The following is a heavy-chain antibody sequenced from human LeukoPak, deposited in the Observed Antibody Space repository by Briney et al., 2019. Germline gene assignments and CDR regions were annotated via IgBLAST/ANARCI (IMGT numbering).Heavy chain of an antibody. Sequence: MASETLSLTCGVYGGSFTGYFWTWIRQSPDTGLEWIGDVHHRGSTNYNPSLKSRVTISVDTSQNQFSLNLNSVTAADTAMYYCARAYSSAAVFDYWGQGTLVTVSS. CDR2: VHHRGST. CDR1: GGSFTGYF. J-gene: IGHJ4*02. D-gene: IGHD4-11*01. V-gene: IGHV4-34*01. CDR3: ARAYSSAAVFDY.